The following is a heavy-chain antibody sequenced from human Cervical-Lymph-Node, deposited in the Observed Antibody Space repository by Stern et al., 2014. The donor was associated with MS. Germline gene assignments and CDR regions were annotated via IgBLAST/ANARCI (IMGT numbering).Heavy chain of an antibody. J-gene: IGHJ4*02. CDR2: VSSEGNNK. CDR3: ATQIWFDY. V-gene: IGHV3-30-3*01. CDR1: GFNFSHYA. Sequence: VQLLQSGGGVVQPGRSLRLSCAVSGFNFSHYAMHWVRQAPGKGLEWVAAVSSEGNNKYHADSVKGRFTISRENSKNTVYLQMNSLRDDDTAVYYCATQIWFDYWGQGTLVTVSS. D-gene: IGHD3-16*01.